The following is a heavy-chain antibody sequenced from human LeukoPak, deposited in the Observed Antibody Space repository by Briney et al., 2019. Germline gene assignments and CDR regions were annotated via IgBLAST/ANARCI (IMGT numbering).Heavy chain of an antibody. D-gene: IGHD3-22*01. CDR1: GGTFSSYA. J-gene: IGHJ4*02. Sequence: ASVKVSCKASGGTFSSYAISWVRQAPGQGLEWMGWISAYNGNTNYAQKLQGRVTMTTDTSTSTAYMELRSLRSDDTAVYYCARDYYDSSGYSNYFDYWGQGTLVTVSS. CDR3: ARDYYDSSGYSNYFDY. CDR2: ISAYNGNT. V-gene: IGHV1-18*01.